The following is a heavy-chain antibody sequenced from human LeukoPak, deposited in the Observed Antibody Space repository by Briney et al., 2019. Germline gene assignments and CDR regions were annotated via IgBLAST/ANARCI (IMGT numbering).Heavy chain of an antibody. D-gene: IGHD5-24*01. CDR1: GYTFTGYY. CDR3: ARVLEKRREMATGY. Sequence: ASVKVSCKASGYTFTGYYMHWVRQAPGQGLEWMGWINPNSGGTNYAQKFQGRVTMTRDTSIGTAYMELSRLRSDDTAVYYCARVLEKRREMATGYWGQGTLVTVSS. V-gene: IGHV1-2*02. CDR2: INPNSGGT. J-gene: IGHJ4*02.